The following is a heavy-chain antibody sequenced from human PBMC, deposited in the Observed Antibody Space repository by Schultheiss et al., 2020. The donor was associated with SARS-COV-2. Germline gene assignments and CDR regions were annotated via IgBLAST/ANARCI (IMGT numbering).Heavy chain of an antibody. D-gene: IGHD6-13*01. CDR3: ARYSSSDY. J-gene: IGHJ4*02. CDR2: ISWNSGSI. Sequence: GGSLRLSCAASGFTFDDYAMHWVRQAPGKGLEWVSGISWNSGSIGYADSVKGRFTISRDNAKNSLYLQMNSLRAEDTAVYYCARYSSSDYWGQGTLVTVSS. V-gene: IGHV3-9*01. CDR1: GFTFDDYA.